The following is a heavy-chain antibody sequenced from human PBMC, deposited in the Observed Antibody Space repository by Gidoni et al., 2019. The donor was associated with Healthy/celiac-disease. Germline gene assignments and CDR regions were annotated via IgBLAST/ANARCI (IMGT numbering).Heavy chain of an antibody. CDR2: IIPIFGTA. CDR1: GGTFSSYA. Sequence: QVQLVHSGAELKQPGSSVTVSCKSSGGTFSSYAISWVRQAPGQGLEWMGGIIPIFGTANYAQKFKGRVTITADESTSTAYMELSSLRSEDTAVYYCAVAPRGYSGYDSDYWGQGTLVTVSS. CDR3: AVAPRGYSGYDSDY. D-gene: IGHD5-12*01. J-gene: IGHJ4*02. V-gene: IGHV1-69*01.